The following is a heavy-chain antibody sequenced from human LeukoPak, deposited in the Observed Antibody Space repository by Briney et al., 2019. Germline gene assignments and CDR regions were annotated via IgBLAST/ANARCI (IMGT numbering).Heavy chain of an antibody. J-gene: IGHJ4*02. CDR2: INPKSGAT. Sequence: GASVKVSCKASGYTFSGYYMHWVRRAPGQGLEWMGWINPKSGATNYAQKFQGRVTMTRDTSITTAYMELSSLRSDDTAIFYCATGVNFDYWGQGTLVSVSS. CDR3: ATGVNFDY. CDR1: GYTFSGYY. V-gene: IGHV1-2*02.